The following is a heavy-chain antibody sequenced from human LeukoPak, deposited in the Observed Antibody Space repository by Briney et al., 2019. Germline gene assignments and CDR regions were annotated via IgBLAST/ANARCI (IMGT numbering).Heavy chain of an antibody. V-gene: IGHV4-59*08. CDR3: ARLEPPHGSNWFDP. CDR1: GDSISSYY. D-gene: IGHD1-1*01. J-gene: IGHJ5*02. Sequence: PSETLSLTCTVSGDSISSYYWSWIRQPPGKGLEWIGYIYYSGNTYYNPALQSRVTISIDTSKTQFSLKLSSVTAADTAVYYCARLEPPHGSNWFDPWGQGTLVTVSS. CDR2: IYYSGNT.